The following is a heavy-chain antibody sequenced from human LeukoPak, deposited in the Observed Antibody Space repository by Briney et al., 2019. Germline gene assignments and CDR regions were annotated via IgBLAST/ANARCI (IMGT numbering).Heavy chain of an antibody. CDR1: GYSFTSYW. CDR2: IDPSDSET. D-gene: IGHD5-18*01. V-gene: IGHV5-51*01. Sequence: ESLKISCKASGYSFTSYWIGWVRQMPGKGLEWMGIIDPSDSETRYTPSFQGQVTISVDKSLTTADLQWNSLKASDTAMYYCARQTAMGRSGDYWGQGTLVTVSS. CDR3: ARQTAMGRSGDY. J-gene: IGHJ4*02.